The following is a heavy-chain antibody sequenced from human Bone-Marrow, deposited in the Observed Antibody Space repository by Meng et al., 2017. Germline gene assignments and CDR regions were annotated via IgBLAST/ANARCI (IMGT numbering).Heavy chain of an antibody. CDR3: ARESTVVSAVPFGY. Sequence: RGSGPGLVGPSETLSLTCTVSGGSVSSGSYYWSWIRQPPGKGLEWIGYIYYSGSTNYNPSLKSRVTISVDTSKNQFSLKLSSVTAADTAVYYCARESTVVSAVPFGYWGQGTLVTVSS. CDR2: IYYSGST. V-gene: IGHV4-61*01. CDR1: GGSVSSGSYY. D-gene: IGHD4-23*01. J-gene: IGHJ4*02.